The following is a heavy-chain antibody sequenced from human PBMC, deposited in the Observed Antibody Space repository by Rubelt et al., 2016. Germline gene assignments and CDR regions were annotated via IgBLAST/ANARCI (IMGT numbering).Heavy chain of an antibody. D-gene: IGHD5-18*01. CDR3: AKAPTQYRNGYFDY. J-gene: IGHJ4*02. Sequence: QVHLQQWGAGLLKPSETLSLTCAVYSGSFSGFYWSWIRQPPGKGLEWIGEINHSENTNYNPSLKSRVTISVDTSKNQFSLKLNSVTAADTAVYYCAKAPTQYRNGYFDYWGQGTLVTVSS. V-gene: IGHV4-34*01. CDR2: INHSENT. CDR1: SGSFSGFY.